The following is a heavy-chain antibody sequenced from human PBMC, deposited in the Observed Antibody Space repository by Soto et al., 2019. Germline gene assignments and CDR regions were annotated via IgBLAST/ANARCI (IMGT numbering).Heavy chain of an antibody. CDR1: GFTFSSYG. V-gene: IGHV3-33*01. D-gene: IGHD5-18*01. J-gene: IGHJ4*02. CDR3: AREWAGEDTAMGIDY. CDR2: IWYDGSNK. Sequence: GGSLRLSCAASGFTFSSYGMHWVRQAPGKGLEWVAVIWYDGSNKYYADSVKGRFTISRDNSKNTLYLQMNSLGAEDTAVYYCAREWAGEDTAMGIDYWGQGTLVTVSS.